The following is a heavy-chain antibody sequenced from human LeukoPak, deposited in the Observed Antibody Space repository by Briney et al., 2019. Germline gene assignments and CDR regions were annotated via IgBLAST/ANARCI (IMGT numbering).Heavy chain of an antibody. D-gene: IGHD3-22*01. CDR1: GFTFSSYA. J-gene: IGHJ4*02. V-gene: IGHV3-23*01. Sequence: GGSLRLSCAVSGFTFSSYAMSWVRQAPGKGLEWVSGISGSGDNTYYADSVKGRFTISRDNSKNTLYVQVNSLGTEDTAAYYCAKGSYYDSSGSFYFDYWGQGTLVTVSS. CDR2: ISGSGDNT. CDR3: AKGSYYDSSGSFYFDY.